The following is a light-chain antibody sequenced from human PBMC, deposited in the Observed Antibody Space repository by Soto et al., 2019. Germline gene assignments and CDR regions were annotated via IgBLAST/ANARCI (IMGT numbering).Light chain of an antibody. CDR2: EVT. CDR3: CSYAGSKTFVV. CDR1: SIDVGTYNL. J-gene: IGLJ2*01. Sequence: QSALTQPASVSGSPGQSITISCTGTSIDVGTYNLVSWYRQYPGKAPKLLLYEVTTLPSGVSNRFSGSKSGNTASLTISGLEAEDEADYFCCSYAGSKTFVVFGGGTKLTVL. V-gene: IGLV2-23*02.